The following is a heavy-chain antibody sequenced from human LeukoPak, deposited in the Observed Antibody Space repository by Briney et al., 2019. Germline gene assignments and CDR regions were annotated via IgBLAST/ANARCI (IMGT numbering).Heavy chain of an antibody. Sequence: GGSLRLSCEASGFTFSTFEMSWVRQAPGKGLEWISYISTGGTTIFYADSVKGRFTISRDNAKNSLYLLMNSLRVEGTAVYYCARYGSGRKFDYWGPGTLVTVSS. CDR2: ISTGGTTI. J-gene: IGHJ4*02. D-gene: IGHD3-10*01. CDR3: ARYGSGRKFDY. CDR1: GFTFSTFE. V-gene: IGHV3-48*03.